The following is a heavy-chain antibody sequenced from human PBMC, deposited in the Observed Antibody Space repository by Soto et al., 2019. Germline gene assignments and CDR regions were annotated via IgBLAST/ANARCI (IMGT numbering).Heavy chain of an antibody. V-gene: IGHV4-31*03. CDR2: IYYSGST. D-gene: IGHD3-3*01. CDR1: GGSISSGGYY. Sequence: PSETLSLTCTVSGGSISSGGYYWSCIRQHPGKGLEWIGYIYYSGSTYYNPSLKSRVTISVDTSKNQFSLKLSSVTAADTAVYYCARFRSVRLTYYFDYWGQGTLVTVSS. J-gene: IGHJ4*02. CDR3: ARFRSVRLTYYFDY.